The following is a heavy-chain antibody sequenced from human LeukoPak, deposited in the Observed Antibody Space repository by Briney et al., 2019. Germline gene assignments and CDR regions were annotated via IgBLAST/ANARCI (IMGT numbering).Heavy chain of an antibody. Sequence: GGSLSLSCAASGFTFSSYSMNWVRQAPGKGLEWVSSISSSSSYIYYADSVKGRFTISRDNAKNSLYLQMNSLRAEDTAVYHCARGDVDIVATDAFDIWGQGTMVTVSS. CDR3: ARGDVDIVATDAFDI. CDR2: ISSSSSYI. J-gene: IGHJ3*02. V-gene: IGHV3-21*01. D-gene: IGHD5-12*01. CDR1: GFTFSSYS.